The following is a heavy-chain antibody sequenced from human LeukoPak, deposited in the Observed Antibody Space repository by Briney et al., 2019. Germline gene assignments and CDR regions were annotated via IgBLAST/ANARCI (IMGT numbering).Heavy chain of an antibody. D-gene: IGHD3-3*02. CDR1: GDSISNYS. CDR3: ARDRPGIFGVDHYFEY. Sequence: SETLSLTCSVSGDSISNYSWSWIRQPPGKGLEWIGYIYYSGSTNYNPSLKSRVTISVDTSKNQFSLKLSSVTAADTAVYYCARDRPGIFGVDHYFEYWGQGTLVTVSS. CDR2: IYYSGST. V-gene: IGHV4-59*01. J-gene: IGHJ4*02.